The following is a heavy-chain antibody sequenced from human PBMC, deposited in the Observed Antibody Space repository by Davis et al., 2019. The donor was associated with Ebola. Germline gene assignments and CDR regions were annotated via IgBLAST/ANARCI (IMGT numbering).Heavy chain of an antibody. CDR3: AIRLGVSKDTRHDH. J-gene: IGHJ4*02. CDR2: MNPNSGNT. CDR1: GYTFSSFD. Sequence: ASVKVSCKASGYTFSSFDINWVRQATGQGLEWMGWMNPNSGNTGYAQKFQGRVSMTRNTSISTAYMGVSSLRSEDTAVYYCAIRLGVSKDTRHDHWGQGALVTVSS. D-gene: IGHD2-15*01. V-gene: IGHV1-8*02.